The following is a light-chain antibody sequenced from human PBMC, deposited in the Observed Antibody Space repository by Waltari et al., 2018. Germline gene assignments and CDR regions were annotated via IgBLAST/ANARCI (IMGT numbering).Light chain of an antibody. CDR1: QGISSA. CDR3: QQFNSYFLT. CDR2: DAS. Sequence: AIQLTQSPSSLSASVGDRVTTTCRGVQGISSASAWYQEKPGKAPKLLIYDASSLESGVPSRFSGSGSGTDFTLTISSLQPEDFATYYCQQFNSYFLTFGGGTKVEIK. V-gene: IGKV1-13*02. J-gene: IGKJ4*01.